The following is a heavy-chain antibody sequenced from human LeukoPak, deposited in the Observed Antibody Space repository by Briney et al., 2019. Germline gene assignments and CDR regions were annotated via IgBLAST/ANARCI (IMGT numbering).Heavy chain of an antibody. CDR2: INHSGST. CDR3: AGGYGGKRRKWFDP. CDR1: GGSFSGYY. V-gene: IGHV4-34*01. Sequence: PSETLSLTCAVYGGSFSGYYWSWIRQPPGKGLEWIGEINHSGSTNYNPSLKSRVTISVDTSKNQFSLKLSSVTAADTAVYYCAGGYGGKRRKWFDPWGQGTLVTVSS. D-gene: IGHD4-23*01. J-gene: IGHJ5*02.